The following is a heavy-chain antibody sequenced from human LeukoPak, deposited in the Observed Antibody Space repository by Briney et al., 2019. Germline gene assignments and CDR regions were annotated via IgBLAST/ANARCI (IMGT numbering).Heavy chain of an antibody. V-gene: IGHV3-53*01. J-gene: IGHJ4*02. CDR3: ARGPFDGGYLDY. CDR1: GFSVSNSY. CDR2: IYSGGST. Sequence: TGGSLRLSCAASGFSVSNSYMSWVRQAPGKGLEWVSVIYSGGSTYYADSVKGRFTISRDNSRNTLYLQMSSLRAEDTAVYYCARGPFDGGYLDYWGQGTLVTVSS. D-gene: IGHD3-22*01.